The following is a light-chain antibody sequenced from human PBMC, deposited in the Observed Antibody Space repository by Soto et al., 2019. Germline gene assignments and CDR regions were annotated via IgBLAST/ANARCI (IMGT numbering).Light chain of an antibody. J-gene: IGKJ5*01. V-gene: IGKV3-11*01. Sequence: EIVLTQSPATLSLSPGERATFSCRASQSVSSDLVWYQQKPGQAPRLLIYDASNRATGIPARFSGSGSGTDFTLTISSLEPEDSAIYYCQQRNIWPPVTFGQGTRREIK. CDR2: DAS. CDR3: QQRNIWPPVT. CDR1: QSVSSD.